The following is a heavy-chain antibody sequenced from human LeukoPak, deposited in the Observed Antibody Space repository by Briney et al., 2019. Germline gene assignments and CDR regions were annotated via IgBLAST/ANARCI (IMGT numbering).Heavy chain of an antibody. CDR1: GGTFISYA. CDR2: IIPIFGTA. D-gene: IGHD3-22*01. J-gene: IGHJ4*02. V-gene: IGHV1-69*05. CDR3: ARAITYYYDSSGYPSFDN. Sequence: GSSVKVSCKASGGTFISYAISWVRQAPGQGLEWMGRIIPIFGTANYAQKVQGRVTITTDESTSTAYIELSSLTSEDTAVYYCARAITYYYDSSGYPSFDNWGQGTLVTVSS.